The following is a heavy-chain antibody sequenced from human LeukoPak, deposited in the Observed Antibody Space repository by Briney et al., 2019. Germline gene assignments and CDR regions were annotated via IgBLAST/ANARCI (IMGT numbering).Heavy chain of an antibody. CDR1: GFTFGRYW. Sequence: GGSRRLSWPASGFTFGRYWMTWVRQAPGKGLEWVANIKQDGSEKYHVDSVKGRFTISRDNVKNSLYLQMNSLRAEDTAMYYCARDSPERGYSYGPLDNYFDYWGQGTLVTVSS. V-gene: IGHV3-7*01. D-gene: IGHD5-18*01. J-gene: IGHJ4*02. CDR3: ARDSPERGYSYGPLDNYFDY. CDR2: IKQDGSEK.